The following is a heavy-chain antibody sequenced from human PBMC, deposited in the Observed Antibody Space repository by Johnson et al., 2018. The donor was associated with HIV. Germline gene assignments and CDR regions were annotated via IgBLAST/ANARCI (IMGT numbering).Heavy chain of an antibody. V-gene: IGHV3-30*19. Sequence: QVQLVESGGGVVQPGKSLRLTCAASGFSFSNYGMHWVRRAPGKGLEWVAVIWYDGSNKNYADSVKGRFTISRDNTKNTLSLQMNSLRAEDTAVYDCARASPNYYDSSGYFPLDAFDIWGQGTMVTVSS. CDR3: ARASPNYYDSSGYFPLDAFDI. D-gene: IGHD3-22*01. CDR2: IWYDGSNK. CDR1: GFSFSNYG. J-gene: IGHJ3*02.